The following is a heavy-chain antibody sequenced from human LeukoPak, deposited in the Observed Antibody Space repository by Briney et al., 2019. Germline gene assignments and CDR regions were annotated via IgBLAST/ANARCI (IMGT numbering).Heavy chain of an antibody. J-gene: IGHJ6*02. CDR1: VFGLEVVTT. V-gene: IGHV3-9*01. CDR2: NSRIIGAI. Sequence: GGTPSLSSAPSVFGLEVVTTGGGSDTPEERREWGSGNSRIIGAIGYAEYVKGRFTISGDKAKNSLYLQMNSLRAEDTALYYCAKDAGYHGGYYTWAGYYYGMDVWGQGTTVTVSS. D-gene: IGHD3-3*01. CDR3: AKDAGYHGGYYTWAGYYYGMDV.